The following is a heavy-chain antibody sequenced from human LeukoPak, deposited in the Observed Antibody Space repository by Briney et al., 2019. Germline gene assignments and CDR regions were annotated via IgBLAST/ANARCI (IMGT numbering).Heavy chain of an antibody. CDR1: GGSISSFY. Sequence: PSETLSLTCTVSGGSISSFYWSWIRQAPGKGLEWIGYTFHNGNSNYNPSLKTRVTLSLDTSKNQFSLKLNSVTAADTAVYYCASTEGYCSGGTCYSMEYFRHWGQGTQVAVSS. V-gene: IGHV4-59*01. CDR3: ASTEGYCSGGTCYSMEYFRH. D-gene: IGHD2-15*01. CDR2: TFHNGNS. J-gene: IGHJ1*01.